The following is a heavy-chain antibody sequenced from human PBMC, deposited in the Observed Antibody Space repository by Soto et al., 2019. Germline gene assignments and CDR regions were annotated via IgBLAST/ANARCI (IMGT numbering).Heavy chain of an antibody. D-gene: IGHD3-3*01. Sequence: SETLSLTCAVYGGSFSGYYWSWIRQPPGKGLEWIGEINHSGSTNYNPSLKSRVTISVDTSKNQFSLKLSSVTAADTAVYYCARGRYYDFWSGYPVYGMGVWGQGTTVTVSS. CDR3: ARGRYYDFWSGYPVYGMGV. V-gene: IGHV4-34*01. CDR2: INHSGST. CDR1: GGSFSGYY. J-gene: IGHJ6*02.